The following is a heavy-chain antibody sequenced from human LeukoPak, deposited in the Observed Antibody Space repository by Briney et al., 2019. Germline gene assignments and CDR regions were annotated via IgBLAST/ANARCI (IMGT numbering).Heavy chain of an antibody. J-gene: IGHJ4*02. CDR1: GFTFSSYE. CDR3: ARQTSRKSFDY. V-gene: IGHV3-48*03. CDR2: ISNTGSTI. Sequence: PGGSLRLSCAASGFTFSSYEMNWVRQAPGKGLEWVSYISNTGSTIYYADSVKGRFTISRDNAKNSLFLQVNSPRAEDTAIYYCARQTSRKSFDYWGQGTLVTVSS. D-gene: IGHD6-6*01.